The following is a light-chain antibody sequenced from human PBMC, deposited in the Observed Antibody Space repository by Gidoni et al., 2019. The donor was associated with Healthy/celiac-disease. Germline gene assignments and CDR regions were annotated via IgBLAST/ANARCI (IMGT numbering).Light chain of an antibody. CDR1: QGISNY. CDR3: QKYNSALSFT. Sequence: DIKKTQSASSLYASVVDRVTITCRVSQGISNYLAWYQQEPGKVPKLLIYAASTLQSGVPSRFSGSGSGTDFTLTISSLQPEDVATYYCQKYNSALSFTFXPXTKVDIK. J-gene: IGKJ3*01. V-gene: IGKV1-27*01. CDR2: AAS.